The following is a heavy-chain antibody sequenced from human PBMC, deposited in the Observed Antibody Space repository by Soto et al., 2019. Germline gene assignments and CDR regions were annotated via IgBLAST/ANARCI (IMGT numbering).Heavy chain of an antibody. J-gene: IGHJ6*02. CDR2: IIPIFGTA. CDR3: ARVSCSSTSCYDVDYYYYGMDV. V-gene: IGHV1-69*01. CDR1: GGTFSSYA. D-gene: IGHD2-2*01. Sequence: QVQLVQSGAEVKKPGSSVKVSCKASGGTFSSYAISWVRQAPGQGLEWLGGIIPIFGTANYAQKFQGRVTITADESTSTDYMEIRSLRSEDTAVYYCARVSCSSTSCYDVDYYYYGMDVWGQGTKVTVSS.